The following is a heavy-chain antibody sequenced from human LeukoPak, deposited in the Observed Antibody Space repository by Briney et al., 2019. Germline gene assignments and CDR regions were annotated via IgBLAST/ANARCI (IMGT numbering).Heavy chain of an antibody. J-gene: IGHJ4*02. D-gene: IGHD4-17*01. CDR3: ARGTYGDYVPFDY. CDR2: IYYSGST. Sequence: SETLSLTCTVSGGSISSSSYYWGWIRQPPGKGLEWIGSIYYSGSTYYNPSLKSRVTISVDTSKNQFSLKLSSVTAADTAVYYCARGTYGDYVPFDYWGQGTLVTVSS. CDR1: GGSISSSSYY. V-gene: IGHV4-39*07.